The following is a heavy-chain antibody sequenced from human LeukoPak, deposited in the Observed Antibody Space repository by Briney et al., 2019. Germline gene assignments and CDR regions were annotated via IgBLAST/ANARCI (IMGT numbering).Heavy chain of an antibody. J-gene: IGHJ4*02. V-gene: IGHV3-23*01. CDR1: GFTFSSYG. CDR2: ISGSGGST. CDR3: AKEGPLLQREGYYFDS. Sequence: PGGSLRLSCAASGFTFSSYGMNWVRQAPGKGLEWVSVISGSGGSTYYADSVKGRFTISRDNSKNTLYLQMSSLRDEDTAVYYCAKEGPLLQREGYYFDSWGQGTLVTVSS. D-gene: IGHD1-1*01.